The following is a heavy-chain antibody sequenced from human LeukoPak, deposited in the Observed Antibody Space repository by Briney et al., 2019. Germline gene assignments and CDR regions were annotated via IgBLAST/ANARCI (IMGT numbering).Heavy chain of an antibody. CDR3: ARGLSGYASSLGY. D-gene: IGHD6-6*01. J-gene: IGHJ4*02. V-gene: IGHV3-43*01. Sequence: AGGSLRLSCAASGLTFADYTMHWVRQAPGKGLEWVSLISRNGVATKYADSVRGRFSISRDNAKNTLYLQMNSLRAEDTAVYYCARGLSGYASSLGYWGQGTLVTVSA. CDR1: GLTFADYT. CDR2: ISRNGVAT.